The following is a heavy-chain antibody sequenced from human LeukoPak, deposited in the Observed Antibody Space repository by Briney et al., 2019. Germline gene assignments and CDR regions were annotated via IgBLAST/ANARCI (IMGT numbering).Heavy chain of an antibody. CDR1: GFDVSERG. CDR2: ISYNGNRE. CDR3: ARDHVAVPGFLTYFDS. V-gene: IGHV3-30-3*01. Sequence: GGSLTLSCAAPGFDVSERGLHWVRQAPGKGLEWVSFISYNGNREDYAHSVKGRFTISRDNSKSTMFLQMDSLRTEDTAIYYCARDHVAVPGFLTYFDSWGQGTLVTVSS. D-gene: IGHD6-19*01. J-gene: IGHJ4*02.